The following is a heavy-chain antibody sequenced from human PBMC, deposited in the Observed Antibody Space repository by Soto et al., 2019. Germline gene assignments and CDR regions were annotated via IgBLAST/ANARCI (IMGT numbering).Heavy chain of an antibody. CDR3: AGDRFAGDYILTGYPDYYYYGMDV. V-gene: IGHV4-31*03. CDR1: GGSISSGGYY. J-gene: IGHJ6*02. D-gene: IGHD3-9*01. Sequence: PSETLSLTCTVSGGSISSGGYYWSWIRQHPGKGLEWIGDLYYSGSTYYNPSLKSRVTISVDTSKNQFSLKLSSVPAADTAVYYCAGDRFAGDYILTGYPDYYYYGMDVWGQGTTVTVSS. CDR2: LYYSGST.